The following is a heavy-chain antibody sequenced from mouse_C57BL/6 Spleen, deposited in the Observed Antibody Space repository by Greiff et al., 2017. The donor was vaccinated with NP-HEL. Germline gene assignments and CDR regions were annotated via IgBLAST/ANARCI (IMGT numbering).Heavy chain of an antibody. V-gene: IGHV5-6*01. J-gene: IGHJ3*01. CDR2: ISSGGSYT. Sequence: VQLKESGGDLVKPGGSLKLSCAASGFTFSSYGMSWVRQTPDKRLEWVATISSGGSYTYYPDSVKGRFTISRDNAKNTLYLQMSSLKSEDTAMYYCARPYGSSYPAWFAYWGQGTLVTVSA. CDR3: ARPYGSSYPAWFAY. D-gene: IGHD1-1*01. CDR1: GFTFSSYG.